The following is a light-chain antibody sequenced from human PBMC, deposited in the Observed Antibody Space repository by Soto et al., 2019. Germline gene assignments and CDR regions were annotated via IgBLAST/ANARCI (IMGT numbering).Light chain of an antibody. CDR3: SSYSSTSTPWV. J-gene: IGLJ3*02. V-gene: IGLV2-14*01. Sequence: QSALTQPASVSGSPGQSITISCTGTSSDFGTYNFVSWYQQHPGKAPKLMIYEVSSRPSGVSNRFSGSKSGNTASLTISGLQAEDEADCYCSSYSSTSTPWVFGGGIKLTVL. CDR1: SSDFGTYNF. CDR2: EVS.